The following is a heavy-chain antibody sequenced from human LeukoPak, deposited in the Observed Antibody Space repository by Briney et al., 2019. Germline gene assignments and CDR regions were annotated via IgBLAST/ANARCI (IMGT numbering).Heavy chain of an antibody. Sequence: SETLSLTCTVSGGSISSHYWSWIRQPPGKGLEWIGYIYYSGSINYNPSLKSRVTISVDASKNQFSLKLNSVTAADTAVYYCAREDPQTRVPEGMDVWGQGTTVTVSS. CDR1: GGSISSHY. CDR2: IYYSGSI. V-gene: IGHV4-59*11. D-gene: IGHD4/OR15-4a*01. J-gene: IGHJ6*02. CDR3: AREDPQTRVPEGMDV.